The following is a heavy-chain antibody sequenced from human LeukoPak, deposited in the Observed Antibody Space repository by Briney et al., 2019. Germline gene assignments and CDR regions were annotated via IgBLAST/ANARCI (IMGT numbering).Heavy chain of an antibody. CDR2: ISSSSSYI. Sequence: GGSLRLSCAASGFTFSSYSMNWVRQAPGKGLEWVSSISSSSSYIYYADSVKGRFTISRDNAKNSLYLQMNSLRAEDTAVYYCARDLDLGVIRWLEPEFDYWGQGTLVTVSS. D-gene: IGHD3-10*01. J-gene: IGHJ4*02. CDR3: ARDLDLGVIRWLEPEFDY. V-gene: IGHV3-21*01. CDR1: GFTFSSYS.